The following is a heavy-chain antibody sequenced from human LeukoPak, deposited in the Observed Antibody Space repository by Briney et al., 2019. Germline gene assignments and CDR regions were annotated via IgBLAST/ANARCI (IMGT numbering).Heavy chain of an antibody. Sequence: SETLSLTCTVSGYSISSRYFWGWIRQPPGKGLEWIGSIYQSGSTYYNPSLKSRVTISVDTSKVQFSVKLTSVTAADTAVYFCARQSAYNPYYAFDSWGQGTLVTVS. CDR3: ARQSAYNPYYAFDS. CDR1: GYSISSRYF. D-gene: IGHD3-3*01. J-gene: IGHJ4*02. CDR2: IYQSGST. V-gene: IGHV4-38-2*02.